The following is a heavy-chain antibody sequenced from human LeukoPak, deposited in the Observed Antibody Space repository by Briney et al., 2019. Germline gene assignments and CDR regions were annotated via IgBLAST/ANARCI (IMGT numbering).Heavy chain of an antibody. CDR1: GYTFTGYY. CDR3: ARETSSRFFDY. Sequence: ASVKVSCKAPGYTFTGYYMHWVRPAPGQGLEWMGWINPNSGGTNYAQKFQGRVTMTRDTSISTAYMELSRLRSDDTAVYYCARETSSRFFDYWGQGTLLTVSS. CDR2: INPNSGGT. V-gene: IGHV1-2*02. J-gene: IGHJ4*02.